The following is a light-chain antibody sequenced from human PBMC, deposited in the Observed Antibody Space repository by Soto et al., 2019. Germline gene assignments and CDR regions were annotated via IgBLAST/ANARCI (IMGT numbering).Light chain of an antibody. CDR2: EVS. V-gene: IGLV2-8*01. J-gene: IGLJ3*02. CDR3: TSYVGSNIWV. CDR1: SSDVGAYKY. Sequence: QSALTQPPSASRSPGQSVTISCTGTSSDVGAYKYVSRYQEYPGKASKLMIYEVSKRPSGVPDRFSGSKSGNTATLTVSGLQDEDEADYYCTSYVGSNIWVFGGGTKLTVL.